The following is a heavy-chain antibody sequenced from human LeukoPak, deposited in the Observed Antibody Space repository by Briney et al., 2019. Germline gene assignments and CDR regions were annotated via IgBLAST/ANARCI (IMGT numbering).Heavy chain of an antibody. CDR3: ARSDIAGGYSGYGDY. CDR2: INPSGGSA. CDR1: GYTFTRYG. D-gene: IGHD5-12*01. V-gene: IGHV1-46*01. Sequence: ASVKVSCKASGYTFTRYGISWVRQAPGQGLEWMGIINPSGGSASYAQKFQGRVTMTRDTSTSTVYMELSSLRSEDTAVYYCARSDIAGGYSGYGDYWGQGTLVTVSS. J-gene: IGHJ4*02.